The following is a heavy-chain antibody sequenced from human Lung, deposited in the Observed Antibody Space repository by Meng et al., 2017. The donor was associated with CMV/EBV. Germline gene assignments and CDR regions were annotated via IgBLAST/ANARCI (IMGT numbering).Heavy chain of an antibody. CDR2: MDYRGST. CDR1: GDYISSGEYF. J-gene: IGHJ4*02. V-gene: IGHV4-30-4*01. Sequence: VQLPGAGPGLVKPSQTLSLTCAGSGDYISSGEYFWRWSRQPPGKGLEWIGYMDYRGSTFYNPSIKSRVTISVDTSKNQFSLKLSSVTAADTAVYFSARGELLWDYWGQGTLVTVSS. D-gene: IGHD2-2*01. CDR3: ARGELLWDY.